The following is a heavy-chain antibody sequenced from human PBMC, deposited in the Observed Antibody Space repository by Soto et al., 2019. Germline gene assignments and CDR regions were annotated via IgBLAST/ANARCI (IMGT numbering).Heavy chain of an antibody. D-gene: IGHD5-12*01. CDR1: GGSISSYY. Sequence: QVQLQESGPGLVKPSETLSLTCTVSGGSISSYYWSWIRQPPGKGLEWIGYIYYSGSTNYNPSLKSRVTISVDTSKNQFSLKLSSETAADTAVYYCARISEYSGPAFDYWGQGTLVTVSS. J-gene: IGHJ4*02. V-gene: IGHV4-59*01. CDR2: IYYSGST. CDR3: ARISEYSGPAFDY.